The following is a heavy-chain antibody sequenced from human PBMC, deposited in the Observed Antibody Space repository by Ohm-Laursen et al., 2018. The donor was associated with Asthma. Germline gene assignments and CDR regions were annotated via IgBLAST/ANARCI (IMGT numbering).Heavy chain of an antibody. V-gene: IGHV4-31*03. CDR2: IYYSGLT. D-gene: IGHD6-13*01. J-gene: IGHJ4*02. Sequence: TLSLTCTVSGDSINSGNNYWSWIRQHPGKGLEWIGYIYYSGLTYSNPSLRSRVIISVDTSKNQFSLNLTSVTAADTAVYYCARVNGIAAAGTHFDYWGQGTLVTVSS. CDR3: ARVNGIAAAGTHFDY. CDR1: GDSINSGNNY.